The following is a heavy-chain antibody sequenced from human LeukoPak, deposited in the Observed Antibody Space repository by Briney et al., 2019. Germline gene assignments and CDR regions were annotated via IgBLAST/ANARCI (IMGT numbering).Heavy chain of an antibody. J-gene: IGHJ4*02. Sequence: GGSLRLSCAASGFTFSSYWMNWVRQAPGKGLVWVSRIASDGSSTTYADSVKDRFSISRDNAKNTLYLQMNSLRVKDTAVYYCARGRPHGNDYWGQGTLVTVSS. CDR1: GFTFSSYW. V-gene: IGHV3-74*01. CDR3: ARGRPHGNDY. CDR2: IASDGSST. D-gene: IGHD4-23*01.